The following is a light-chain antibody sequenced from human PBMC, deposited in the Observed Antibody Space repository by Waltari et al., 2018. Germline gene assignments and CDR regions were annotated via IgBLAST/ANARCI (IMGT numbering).Light chain of an antibody. Sequence: SYVLTQPPSVSVAPGETASITCGGNAFGTKNVHWYQQKPGQAPVVIIYYDSDRPTGVPDRFSGSFAGSTATLTGTRGGAGDEADYYCQVWDLGTALGVFGGGTKLTVL. V-gene: IGLV3-21*04. J-gene: IGLJ3*02. CDR1: AFGTKN. CDR2: YDS. CDR3: QVWDLGTALGV.